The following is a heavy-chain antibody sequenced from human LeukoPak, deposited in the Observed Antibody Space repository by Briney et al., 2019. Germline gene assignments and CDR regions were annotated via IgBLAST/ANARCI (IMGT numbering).Heavy chain of an antibody. CDR3: ARLINWNDGSVDY. J-gene: IGHJ4*02. V-gene: IGHV3-48*03. Sequence: GGSLRLSCAASGFTFSSYEMNWVRQAPGKGLEWVSYISSSGSTMYYADSVKGRFTISRDNSKNTLYPQMNSLRAEDTAVYYCARLINWNDGSVDYWGQGTLVTVSS. CDR2: ISSSGSTM. D-gene: IGHD1-20*01. CDR1: GFTFSSYE.